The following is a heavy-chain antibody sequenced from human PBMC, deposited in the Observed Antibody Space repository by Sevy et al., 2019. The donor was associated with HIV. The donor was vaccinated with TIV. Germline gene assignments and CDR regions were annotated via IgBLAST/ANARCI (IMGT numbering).Heavy chain of an antibody. J-gene: IGHJ3*02. Sequence: ASVKVSCKASGYTFTGHYMHWVRQAPGQGLEWMGWINPNSGSTDYAQKFQGRVTLTRDTSISTAYLELSRLTSDDTAVFCCARVVPYCSGGSCYWRYYAFDIWGQGTMVTVSS. CDR1: GYTFTGHY. CDR2: INPNSGST. D-gene: IGHD2-15*01. V-gene: IGHV1-2*02. CDR3: ARVVPYCSGGSCYWRYYAFDI.